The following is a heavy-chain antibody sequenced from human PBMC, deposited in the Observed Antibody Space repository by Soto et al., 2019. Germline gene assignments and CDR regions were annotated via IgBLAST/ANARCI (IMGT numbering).Heavy chain of an antibody. CDR2: INPKTGNV. J-gene: IGHJ6*02. CDR1: GYTFSGYY. V-gene: IGHV1-2*02. CDR3: ARDGRSTFSSSSSSYYYGMDV. D-gene: IGHD6-6*01. Sequence: ASVKVSCKVFGYTFSGYYLHWVRQAPGQGLEWMGWINPKTGNVNYAQKFQGRVTMTRDTSISTAYMELSSLRSEDTAVYHCARDGRSTFSSSSSSYYYGMDVWGQGTTVTVSS.